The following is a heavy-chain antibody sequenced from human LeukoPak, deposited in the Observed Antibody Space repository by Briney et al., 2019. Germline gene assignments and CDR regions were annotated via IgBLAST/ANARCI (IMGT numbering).Heavy chain of an antibody. CDR2: INKDGSST. D-gene: IGHD4-17*01. V-gene: IGHV3-74*01. J-gene: IGHJ1*01. Sequence: GGSLRLSCASSGFTFSSYWMHWVRQAPGKGLVWVSHINKDGSSTSYADSVKGRFTISRDNAKNTLYLQMSSLRAEDTALYYCARPLYGDFAKYFQRWGQGTLVTVSS. CDR3: ARPLYGDFAKYFQR. CDR1: GFTFSSYW.